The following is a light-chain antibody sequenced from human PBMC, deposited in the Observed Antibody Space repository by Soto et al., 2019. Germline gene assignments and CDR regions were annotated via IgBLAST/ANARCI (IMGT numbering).Light chain of an antibody. J-gene: IGLJ2*01. V-gene: IGLV2-14*03. CDR1: SSDVGTYTY. CDR3: SAYTSSSTLL. CDR2: DVS. Sequence: QSALTQPASVSGSPGQSITISCTGTSSDVGTYTYVSWYQHHPGKAPNLMIYDVSNRPSGVSNRFSGSKSGNTASLTISGLQAEDEADYYCSAYTSSSTLLFGGGTKLTVL.